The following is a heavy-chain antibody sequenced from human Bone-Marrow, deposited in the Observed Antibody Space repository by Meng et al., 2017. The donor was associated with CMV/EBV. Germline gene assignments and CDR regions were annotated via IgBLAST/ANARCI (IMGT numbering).Heavy chain of an antibody. D-gene: IGHD2-15*01. CDR2: ISSSSSYI. V-gene: IGHV3-21*01. CDR1: GFTFSSYS. CDR3: ARDASKIYYFDD. J-gene: IGHJ4*02. Sequence: GESLKISCAASGFTFSSYSMNWIRQAPGKGLEWVSSISSSSSYIYYADSVKGRFTISRDNAKNSLYLQMNSLRAEDTAVYYCARDASKIYYFDDWGQGTLVTVSS.